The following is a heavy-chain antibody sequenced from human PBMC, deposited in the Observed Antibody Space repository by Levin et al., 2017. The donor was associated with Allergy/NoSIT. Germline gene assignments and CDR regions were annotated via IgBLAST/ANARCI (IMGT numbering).Heavy chain of an antibody. CDR3: ARDRSSSWYEGWFDP. J-gene: IGHJ5*02. Sequence: SGGSLRLSCAASGFTFSSYWMHWVRQAPGKGLVWVSRINSDGSSRSYADSVKGRFTISRDNAKNTLFLQMNSLRAEDTAVYYCARDRSSSWYEGWFDPWGQGTLVTVSS. V-gene: IGHV3-74*01. CDR1: GFTFSSYW. D-gene: IGHD6-13*01. CDR2: INSDGSSR.